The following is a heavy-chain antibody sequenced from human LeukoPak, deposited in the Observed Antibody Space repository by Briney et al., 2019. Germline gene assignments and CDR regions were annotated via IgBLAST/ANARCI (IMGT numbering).Heavy chain of an antibody. J-gene: IGHJ5*02. V-gene: IGHV4-30-4*01. CDR3: ARVVPAANWFDP. CDR1: GGSISSGDYY. Sequence: SQTLSLTCTVSGGSISSGDYYWSWIRQPPGKGLEWIGYIYYSGSTYYNPSLKSRVTISVDTSKNQFSLKLSSVTAADTAVYYCARVVPAANWFDPWGQGTLVTVYS. CDR2: IYYSGST. D-gene: IGHD2-2*01.